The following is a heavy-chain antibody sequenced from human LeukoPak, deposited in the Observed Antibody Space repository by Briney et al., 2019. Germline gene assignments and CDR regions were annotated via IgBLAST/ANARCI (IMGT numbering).Heavy chain of an antibody. CDR2: ISGSGGST. Sequence: GGSLRLPCAASGFTFGSYAMYWVRQAPGKGLEWVSGISGSGGSTYYADSVKGRFTISRDNSKNTLYLQMNSLRAEDTAVYYCAKDPVRYLDWNSGTHNAFDIWGQGTMVTVSS. D-gene: IGHD3-9*01. V-gene: IGHV3-23*01. CDR1: GFTFGSYA. CDR3: AKDPVRYLDWNSGTHNAFDI. J-gene: IGHJ3*02.